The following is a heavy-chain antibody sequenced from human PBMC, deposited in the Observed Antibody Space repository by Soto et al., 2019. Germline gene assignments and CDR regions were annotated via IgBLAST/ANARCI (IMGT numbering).Heavy chain of an antibody. CDR3: AGKGSGWFSDD. Sequence: GASVKVSCKASGYTFTSYGISWVRQAPGQGLERMGWISAYNGNTNYAQKLQGRVTMTTDTSTSTAYMELRSLRSDDTAVVYCAGKGSGWFSDDWGQGTLVTVSS. D-gene: IGHD6-19*01. V-gene: IGHV1-18*01. CDR1: GYTFTSYG. J-gene: IGHJ4*02. CDR2: ISAYNGNT.